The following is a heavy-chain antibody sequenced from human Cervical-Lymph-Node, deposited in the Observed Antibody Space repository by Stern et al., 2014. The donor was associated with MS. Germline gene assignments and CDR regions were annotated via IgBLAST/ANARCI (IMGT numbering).Heavy chain of an antibody. J-gene: IGHJ4*02. CDR3: ARGNWNYEGMGY. CDR2: IWDDGNKK. Sequence: QLVQSGGGVVQPGRSLRLSCAASGFTFSNYGMPWVRQAPGKGLEWLAVIWDDGNKKYYADSVKGRFTSSRDNSKNTLFLQMSSLTAEDTALYYCARGNWNYEGMGYWGQGTLVTVSS. D-gene: IGHD1-7*01. CDR1: GFTFSNYG. V-gene: IGHV3-33*01.